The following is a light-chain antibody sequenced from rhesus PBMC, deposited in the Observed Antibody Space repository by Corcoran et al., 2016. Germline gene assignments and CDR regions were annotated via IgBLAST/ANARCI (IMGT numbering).Light chain of an antibody. V-gene: IGKV3-42*03. J-gene: IGKJ2*01. CDR2: GAS. Sequence: EIVLTQSPATLSLSPGDRATLSCRASQSVSSSLAWYPQKPKQAPRPPIFGASSRATGIPDRFIGRGSGTDFTLTISSLEPEDFAIYYCQQYTNWPYTFGQGTKVEIK. CDR1: QSVSSS. CDR3: QQYTNWPYT.